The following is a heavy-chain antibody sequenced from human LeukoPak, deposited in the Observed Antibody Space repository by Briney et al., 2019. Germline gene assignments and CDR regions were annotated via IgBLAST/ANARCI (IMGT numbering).Heavy chain of an antibody. V-gene: IGHV1-24*01. J-gene: IGHJ5*02. D-gene: IGHD2-2*02. CDR2: FDPEDGET. CDR1: GYTLTELS. Sequence: ASVKVSCKVSGYTLTELSMHWVRQAPGKGLEWMGGFDPEDGETIYAQKFQGRVTMTEDTPTDTAYMELSSLRSEDTAVYYCATDPPPGYCSSTSCYTWGQGTLVTVSS. CDR3: ATDPPPGYCSSTSCYT.